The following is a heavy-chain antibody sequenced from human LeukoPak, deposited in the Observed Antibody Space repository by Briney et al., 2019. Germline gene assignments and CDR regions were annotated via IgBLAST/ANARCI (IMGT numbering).Heavy chain of an antibody. CDR3: ARHVATMVRGVPYYYGMDV. J-gene: IGHJ6*02. V-gene: IGHV5-51*01. CDR1: GYSFTNYW. Sequence: GESLKISCKGSGYSFTNYWIGWVRQMPGKGLEWMGIIYPGDSDTRYSPSFQGQVTISADKSISTTYLQWSSLKASDTAMYYCARHVATMVRGVPYYYGMDVWGQGTTVTVSS. D-gene: IGHD3-10*01. CDR2: IYPGDSDT.